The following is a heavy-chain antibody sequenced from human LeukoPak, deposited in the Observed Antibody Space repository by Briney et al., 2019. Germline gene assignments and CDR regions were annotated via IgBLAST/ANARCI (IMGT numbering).Heavy chain of an antibody. CDR2: IIPIFGTA. J-gene: IGHJ4*02. CDR1: GGTFSSYA. V-gene: IGHV1-69*05. CDR3: ARKGSGWELDY. D-gene: IGHD6-19*01. Sequence: ASVTVSCMASGGTFSSYAISWVRQAPGQGLEWMGGIIPIFGTANYAQKFQGRVTITTDESTSTAYMELSSLRSEDTAVYYCARKGSGWELDYWGQGTLVTVSS.